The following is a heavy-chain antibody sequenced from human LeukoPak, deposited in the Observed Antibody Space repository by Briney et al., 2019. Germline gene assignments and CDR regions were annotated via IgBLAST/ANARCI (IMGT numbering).Heavy chain of an antibody. Sequence: GASVKVFCKASGGTFSSYAISWVRQAPGQGLEWMGRIIPILGIANYAQKFQGRVTITADKSTSTAYMELSSLRSEDTAVYYCARASIVVVPAATPFDYWGQGTLVTVSS. V-gene: IGHV1-69*04. CDR3: ARASIVVVPAATPFDY. J-gene: IGHJ4*02. CDR2: IIPILGIA. D-gene: IGHD2-2*01. CDR1: GGTFSSYA.